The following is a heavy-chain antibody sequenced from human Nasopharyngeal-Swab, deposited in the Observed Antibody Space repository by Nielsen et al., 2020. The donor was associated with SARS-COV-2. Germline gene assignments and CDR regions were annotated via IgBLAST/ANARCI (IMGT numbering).Heavy chain of an antibody. D-gene: IGHD3-3*01. Sequence: GESLKISCAASGFTFSSYSMNWVRQAPGKGLEWVSSISSSSSYIYYADSVKGRFTISRDNAKNSLYLQMNSLRAEDTAVYYCARDYDFSYYGMDVWGQGTTVTVS. CDR3: ARDYDFSYYGMDV. J-gene: IGHJ6*02. CDR2: ISSSSSYI. CDR1: GFTFSSYS. V-gene: IGHV3-21*01.